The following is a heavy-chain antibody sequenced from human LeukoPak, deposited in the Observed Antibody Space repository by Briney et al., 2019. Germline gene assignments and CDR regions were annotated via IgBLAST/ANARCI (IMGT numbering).Heavy chain of an antibody. CDR3: AKSRPPTTRVNSGSYWYYFDY. D-gene: IGHD1-26*01. Sequence: GGSLRLSCAASGFTFSSCGMSWVRQAPGKGLEWVSAISGSGGSTYYADSVKGRFTVSRDNSKNTLYLQMNSLRAEDTAVYYCAKSRPPTTRVNSGSYWYYFDYWGQGTLVTVSS. J-gene: IGHJ4*02. CDR2: ISGSGGST. CDR1: GFTFSSCG. V-gene: IGHV3-23*01.